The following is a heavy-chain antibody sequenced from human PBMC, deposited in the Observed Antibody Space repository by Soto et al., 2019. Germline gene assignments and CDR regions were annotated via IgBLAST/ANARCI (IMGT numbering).Heavy chain of an antibody. V-gene: IGHV3-30-3*01. CDR3: ARDPYDSGIAVADYYYYGMDV. CDR1: GFTFSSYA. D-gene: IGHD6-19*01. CDR2: ISYDGSNK. Sequence: GGSLRLSCAASGFTFSSYAMHWVRQAPGKGLEWVAVISYDGSNKYYADSVKGRFTISRDNSKNTLYLQMNSLRAEDTAVYYCARDPYDSGIAVADYYYYGMDVWGQGTTVTVSS. J-gene: IGHJ6*02.